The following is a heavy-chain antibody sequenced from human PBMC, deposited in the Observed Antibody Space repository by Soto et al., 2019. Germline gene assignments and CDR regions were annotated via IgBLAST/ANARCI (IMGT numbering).Heavy chain of an antibody. D-gene: IGHD2-15*01. Sequence: QVQLQESGPGLVKPSDTLSLTCTVSCGSISSYYWSWIRQPPGKGLEWIGYIYYSGSTNYNPSPKSRVTISVDTSKNQFSLKLSSVTAADTAVYYCARRWGRSFDYWGQGTLVTVSS. J-gene: IGHJ4*02. CDR1: CGSISSYY. V-gene: IGHV4-59*08. CDR3: ARRWGRSFDY. CDR2: IYYSGST.